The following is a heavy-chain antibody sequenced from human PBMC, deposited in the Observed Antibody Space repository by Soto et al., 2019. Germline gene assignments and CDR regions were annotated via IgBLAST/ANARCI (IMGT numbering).Heavy chain of an antibody. CDR2: IYYSGST. CDR1: GGSISSGGYY. V-gene: IGHV4-31*03. Sequence: SETLSLTCTVSGGSISSGGYYWSWIRQHPGKGLEWIGYIYYSGSTYYNPSLKSRVTISVDTSKNQFSLKLSSVTAADTAVYYCARDSIPMGYAFDIWGQGTMVTVSS. J-gene: IGHJ3*02. CDR3: ARDSIPMGYAFDI. D-gene: IGHD2-2*02.